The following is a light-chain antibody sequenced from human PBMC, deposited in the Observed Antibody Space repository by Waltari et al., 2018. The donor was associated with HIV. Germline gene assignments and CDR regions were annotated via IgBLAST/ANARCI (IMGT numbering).Light chain of an antibody. J-gene: IGKJ1*01. Sequence: VMAQPPAALPVSLGERATIHCKSSQHGLSNSNIKNYLAWYQQKAGQPPKLLIYEASTRESGVPDRFSGSGSGTNFTLTISSLQAEDVAVYYCQQYHPSPATFGQGTKV. CDR2: EAS. CDR3: QQYHPSPAT. V-gene: IGKV4-1*01. CDR1: QHGLSNSNIKNY.